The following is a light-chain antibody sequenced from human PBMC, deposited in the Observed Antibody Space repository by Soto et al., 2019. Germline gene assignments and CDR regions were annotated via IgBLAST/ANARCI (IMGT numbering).Light chain of an antibody. J-gene: IGLJ1*01. CDR3: SSYAGSSNV. V-gene: IGLV2-18*02. CDR1: SSDVGSYNR. CDR2: EVS. Sequence: QPVLTQPPSVSGSPGQSVTISCTGTSSDVGSYNRVSWYQQPPGTAPKLMIYEVSNRPSGVPDRFSGSKSGNTASLTISGLQAEDEADYYCSSYAGSSNVFGTGTKLTVL.